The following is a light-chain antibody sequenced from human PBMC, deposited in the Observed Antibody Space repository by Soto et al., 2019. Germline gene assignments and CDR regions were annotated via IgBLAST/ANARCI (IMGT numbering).Light chain of an antibody. CDR2: DAS. Sequence: DIQMTQSPSSLSASVGDRVTITCQASQDISNYLNWYQQKPGKAPKLLIYDASNLETGVPSRFSGSGSGTDFTFNISSLQPEDIATYYCQQYDNLPVFGQGTRLEIK. CDR3: QQYDNLPV. CDR1: QDISNY. V-gene: IGKV1-33*01. J-gene: IGKJ5*01.